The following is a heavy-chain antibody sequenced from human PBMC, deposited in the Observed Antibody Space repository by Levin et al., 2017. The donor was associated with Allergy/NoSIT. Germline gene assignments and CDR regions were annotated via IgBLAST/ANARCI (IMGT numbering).Heavy chain of an antibody. V-gene: IGHV3-30-3*01. CDR1: GFTFSSYA. Sequence: SLKISCAASGFTFSSYAMHWVRQAPGKGLEWVAVISYDGSSKYYADSVKGRFTISRDNSKNTLYLQMNSLRTEDTAVYYCARARGYSSPPFDYWGQGTLVTVSS. CDR3: ARARGYSSPPFDY. D-gene: IGHD5-18*01. CDR2: ISYDGSSK. J-gene: IGHJ4*02.